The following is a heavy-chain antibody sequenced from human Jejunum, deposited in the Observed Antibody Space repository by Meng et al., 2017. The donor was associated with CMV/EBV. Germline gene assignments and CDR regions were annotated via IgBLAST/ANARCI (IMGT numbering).Heavy chain of an antibody. CDR1: GGSINNYY. J-gene: IGHJ4*02. V-gene: IGHV4-4*07. CDR3: ARGYSSDWYDY. CDR2: IYTSGST. D-gene: IGHD6-19*01. Sequence: QGQLPGSGPGLGKPSETLSLSCTVPGGSINNYYWNWIRQSAGKGLEWIGRIYTSGSTNYNPSLQSRVTMSVDTSKNQFSLKLTSVTAADTAVYYCARGYSSDWYDYWGQGALVTVSS.